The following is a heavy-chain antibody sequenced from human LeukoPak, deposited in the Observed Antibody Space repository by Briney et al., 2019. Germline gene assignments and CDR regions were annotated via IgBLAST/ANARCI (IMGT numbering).Heavy chain of an antibody. CDR2: IYTSGST. D-gene: IGHD3-10*01. CDR1: GGSISSGSYY. J-gene: IGHJ5*02. V-gene: IGHV4-61*02. Sequence: SETLSLTCTVSGGSISSGSYYWSWIRQPAGKGLEWIGRIYTSGSTNYDPSLKSRVTISVDTSKNQFSLKLSSVTAADTAVYYCARRAVRGVIILLYNWFDPWGQGTLVTVSS. CDR3: ARRAVRGVIILLYNWFDP.